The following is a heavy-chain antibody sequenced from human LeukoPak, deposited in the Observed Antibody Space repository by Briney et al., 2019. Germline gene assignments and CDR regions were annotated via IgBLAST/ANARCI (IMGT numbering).Heavy chain of an antibody. CDR1: GFDFSTYS. CDR3: ARVGRSGWTVDY. D-gene: IGHD6-19*01. J-gene: IGHJ4*02. CDR2: ISSSSSNI. Sequence: GGSLRLSCAASGFDFSTYSIDWVRQAPGRGLEWVSYISSSSSNIYHADSVKGRFTISRDNAKNSLHLQMNSLRAEDTAVYYCARVGRSGWTVDYWGQGTLVTVSS. V-gene: IGHV3-48*04.